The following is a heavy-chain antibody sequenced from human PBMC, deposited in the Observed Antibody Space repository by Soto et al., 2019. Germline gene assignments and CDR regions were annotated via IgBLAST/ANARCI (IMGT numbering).Heavy chain of an antibody. Sequence: QVQLVESGGGVVQPGRSLRLSCAASGFTFSSYAMHWVRQAPGKGLEWVAVISYDGSNKYYADSVKGRFTISRDNSKNTLYLQMNSLRAEDTAVYYGARDSYENQLRLGYFDYWGQGTLVTVSS. J-gene: IGHJ4*02. D-gene: IGHD2-2*01. CDR1: GFTFSSYA. V-gene: IGHV3-30-3*01. CDR3: ARDSYENQLRLGYFDY. CDR2: ISYDGSNK.